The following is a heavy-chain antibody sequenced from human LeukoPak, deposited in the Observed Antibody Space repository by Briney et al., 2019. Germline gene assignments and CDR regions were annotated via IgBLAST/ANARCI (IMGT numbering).Heavy chain of an antibody. J-gene: IGHJ4*02. Sequence: TSETLSLTCTVSGGSISSYYWSWIRQPPGKGLEWIGYIYYSGSATYNPSLKSRVTISLNTSKNQLSLKLSSVTAADTALYYCVGRSRSAWYYDYWGQGTLVIVSS. CDR1: GGSISSYY. CDR3: VGRSRSAWYYDY. V-gene: IGHV4-59*01. CDR2: IYYSGSA. D-gene: IGHD6-19*01.